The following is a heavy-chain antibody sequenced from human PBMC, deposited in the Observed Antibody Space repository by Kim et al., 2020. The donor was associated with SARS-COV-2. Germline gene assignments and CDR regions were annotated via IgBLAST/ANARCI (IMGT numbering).Heavy chain of an antibody. Sequence: SETLSLTCTVSGGSISSYYWSWIRQPPGKGLEWIGYIYYSGSTNYNPSLKSRVTISVDTSKNQFSLKLSSVTAADTAVYYCSRVYHQNWEFEYWGQETLVTVSS. CDR3: SRVYHQNWEFEY. D-gene: IGHD7-27*01. CDR1: GGSISSYY. J-gene: IGHJ4*02. CDR2: IYYSGST. V-gene: IGHV4-59*13.